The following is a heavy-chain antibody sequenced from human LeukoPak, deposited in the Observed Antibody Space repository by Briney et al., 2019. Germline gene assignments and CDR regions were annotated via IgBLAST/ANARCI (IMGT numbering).Heavy chain of an antibody. V-gene: IGHV3-74*01. J-gene: IGHJ4*02. CDR1: GFTFSSYW. CDR2: IKRDGSTT. CDR3: ARVVDTHFDY. Sequence: GGSLRLSCAASGFTFSSYWMHWVRQAPGKGLVWVSRIKRDGSTTTYADSVKGRFTISRDNAKNTLYLQMNSLRAEHTAVYYCARVVDTHFDYWSQGTLVTVPS. D-gene: IGHD5-18*01.